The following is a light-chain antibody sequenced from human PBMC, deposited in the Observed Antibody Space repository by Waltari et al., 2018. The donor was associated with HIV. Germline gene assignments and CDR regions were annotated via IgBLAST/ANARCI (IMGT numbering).Light chain of an antibody. CDR3: QQLS. CDR1: QSVSSY. V-gene: IGKV3-11*01. Sequence: EIVLTQSPATLSLSPGERATLSCRASQSVSSYLAWYQQKPGQAPRLLIYDASNRATGIPARFSGSGSGTDFTLTISSLEPEDAAGDYCQQLSFGQGTKLEIK. CDR2: DAS. J-gene: IGKJ2*03.